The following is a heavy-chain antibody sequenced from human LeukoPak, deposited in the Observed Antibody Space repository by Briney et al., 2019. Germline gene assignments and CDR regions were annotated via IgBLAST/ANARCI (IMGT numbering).Heavy chain of an antibody. Sequence: AGGSLRLSCAVSGFTFSNYWMSWVRQAPGKGLEWVANIKQDGSEKYYVDSVKGRFTISRDNAKNSLYLQMNSLRAEDTAVYYCARDYYDSSGYYYSGPPYYYYYGMTSGAKGPRSPSP. J-gene: IGHJ6*02. CDR1: GFTFSNYW. CDR2: IKQDGSEK. V-gene: IGHV3-7*01. CDR3: ARDYYDSSGYYYSGPPYYYYYGMTS. D-gene: IGHD3-22*01.